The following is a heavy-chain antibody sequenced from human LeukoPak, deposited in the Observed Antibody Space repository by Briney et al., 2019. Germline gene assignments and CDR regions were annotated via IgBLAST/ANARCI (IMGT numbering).Heavy chain of an antibody. CDR3: ARGTYSGYDSSFDY. V-gene: IGHV3-21*01. D-gene: IGHD5-12*01. CDR2: FTAYSGASI. Sequence: PGGSLRLSCTASGFTFSSYSMNWVRQAPGKGLEWVSSFTAYSGASIYYADSVRGRFTISRDNAKNSLYLQINSLRAEDTAVYYCARGTYSGYDSSFDYWGQGTLVTVSS. J-gene: IGHJ4*02. CDR1: GFTFSSYS.